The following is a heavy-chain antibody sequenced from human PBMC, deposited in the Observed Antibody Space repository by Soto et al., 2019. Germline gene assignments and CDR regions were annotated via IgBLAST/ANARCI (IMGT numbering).Heavy chain of an antibody. V-gene: IGHV1-18*04. J-gene: IGHJ6*02. D-gene: IGHD4-17*01. CDR3: ARDRDYGDEYYYYGMAV. CDR2: ISAYNGNT. CDR1: GYTFTSYG. Sequence: QVQLVQSGAEVKKPGASVKVSCKASGYTFTSYGISWVRQAPGQGLEWMGWISAYNGNTNYAQKLQGRGTMTTDTTTSTAYMELGSLRSDDPAVYYCARDRDYGDEYYYYGMAVWGQGTTVTVS.